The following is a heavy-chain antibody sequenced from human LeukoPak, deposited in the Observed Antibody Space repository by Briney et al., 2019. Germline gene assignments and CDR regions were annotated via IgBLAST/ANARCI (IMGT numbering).Heavy chain of an antibody. CDR3: ARVYYYGSGSYYPGLPRSGYYFDY. D-gene: IGHD3-10*01. CDR1: GGSISSYY. V-gene: IGHV4-4*07. J-gene: IGHJ4*02. CDR2: IYTSGST. Sequence: SETLSLTCTVSGGSISSYYWSWIRQPAGKGLEWIGRIYTSGSTNYNPSLKSRVTMSVDTSKNQFSLKLSSVTAADTAVYYCARVYYYGSGSYYPGLPRSGYYFDYWGQGTLVTVSS.